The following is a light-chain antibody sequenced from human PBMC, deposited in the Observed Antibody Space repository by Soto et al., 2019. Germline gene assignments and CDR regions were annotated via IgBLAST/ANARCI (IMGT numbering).Light chain of an antibody. J-gene: IGKJ1*01. Sequence: EIVLTQSPVTLSLSPGERATLSCRASQSVSSSYLAWYQQKPGQAPRLLIYGASSRATGIPDRFSGSGSGTDFTLTISRLEPEDLAVYYCQQYGSSPRTFGQGTKVDNK. CDR1: QSVSSSY. CDR3: QQYGSSPRT. CDR2: GAS. V-gene: IGKV3-20*01.